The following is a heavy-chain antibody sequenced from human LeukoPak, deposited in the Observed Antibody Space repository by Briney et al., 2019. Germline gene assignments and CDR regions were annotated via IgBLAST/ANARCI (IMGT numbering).Heavy chain of an antibody. CDR2: IYYSGST. CDR1: GGSISSYY. V-gene: IGHV4-59*01. CDR3: ARSITIFGVAGNNYYYYYGMDV. J-gene: IGHJ6*02. Sequence: PSETLSLTCTVSGGSISSYYWSWIRQPPGKGLEWIGYIYYSGSTNYNPSLKSRVTISVDTSKNQFSLKLSSVTAADTAVYYCARSITIFGVAGNNYYYYYGMDVWGQGTTVTASS. D-gene: IGHD3-3*01.